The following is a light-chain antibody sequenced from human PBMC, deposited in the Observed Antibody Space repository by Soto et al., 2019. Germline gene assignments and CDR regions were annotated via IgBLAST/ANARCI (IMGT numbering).Light chain of an antibody. V-gene: IGKV1-5*03. CDR2: EVS. J-gene: IGKJ1*01. CDR3: QQYNTSPWT. CDR1: QTISNW. Sequence: DIQMTQSPSTLSASIGDRVTITCRASQTISNWLAWYQQKPGKAPKLLIYEVSRLESGVPSRFSGSGSGTDFTLTVSRLQPDDLATYYCQQYNTSPWTFGQGTKVEIK.